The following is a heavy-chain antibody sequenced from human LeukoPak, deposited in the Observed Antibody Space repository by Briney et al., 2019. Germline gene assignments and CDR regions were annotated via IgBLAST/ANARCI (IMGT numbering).Heavy chain of an antibody. D-gene: IGHD3-10*01. V-gene: IGHV4-34*01. CDR1: GGSFSGYY. Sequence: PSETLSLTCAVYGGSFSGYYWSWIRQPPGKGLEWIGEINHSGSTNYNPSLKSRVTISVDTSKNQFSLKLSSVTAADMAVYYCARAESGTTVDYWGQGTLVTVSS. CDR2: INHSGST. J-gene: IGHJ4*02. CDR3: ARAESGTTVDY.